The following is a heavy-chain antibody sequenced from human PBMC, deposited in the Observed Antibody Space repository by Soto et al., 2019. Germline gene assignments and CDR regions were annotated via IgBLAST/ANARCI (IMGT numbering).Heavy chain of an antibody. CDR2: VHYSGST. D-gene: IGHD3-9*01. Sequence: KPSETLSLTCTVSGGSISGYSWSWIRQSPGKGLEWIGYVHYSGSTNYNPSLKTRVTISLDKSKNQFSLKLNSVTAADSAVYFCARLEGLATISYYFDFWGQGALVTVSS. V-gene: IGHV4-59*08. CDR3: ARLEGLATISYYFDF. J-gene: IGHJ4*02. CDR1: GGSISGYS.